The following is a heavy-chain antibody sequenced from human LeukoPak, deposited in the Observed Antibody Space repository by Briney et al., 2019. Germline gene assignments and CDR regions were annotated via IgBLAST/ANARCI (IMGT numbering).Heavy chain of an antibody. J-gene: IGHJ4*02. Sequence: ASVQVSCKASGYTFTSYGISWVRQAPGQGLEWMGWISTYNGNTNYAQKLEGRVTMTTDTSTSTAYMEQRSLRSDDTAVYYCARSPFSGFYYGSGSYFDYWGQGTLVTVSS. CDR3: ARSPFSGFYYGSGSYFDY. CDR1: GYTFTSYG. D-gene: IGHD3-10*01. V-gene: IGHV1-18*01. CDR2: ISTYNGNT.